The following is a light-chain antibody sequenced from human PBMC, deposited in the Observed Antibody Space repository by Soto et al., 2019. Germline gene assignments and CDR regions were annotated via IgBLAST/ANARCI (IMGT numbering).Light chain of an antibody. V-gene: IGLV2-23*02. J-gene: IGLJ3*02. CDR2: EVT. Sequence: QSVLTQPASVSGSPGQSITISCTGTSSDVGSYNLVSWYQQHPGKAPQVMIYEVTKRPSGVSNRFSGSKSGNTASLTISGLQAEDEADYYCCTYAGGGIWVFGGGTKLTVL. CDR3: CTYAGGGIWV. CDR1: SSDVGSYNL.